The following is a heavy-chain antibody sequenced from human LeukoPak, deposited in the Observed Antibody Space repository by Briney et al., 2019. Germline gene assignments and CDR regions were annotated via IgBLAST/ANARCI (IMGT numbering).Heavy chain of an antibody. J-gene: IGHJ4*02. V-gene: IGHV3-23*01. D-gene: IGHD6-6*01. CDR3: AKQEEQLVAVPFDY. CDR2: ISGSGGST. Sequence: QTGGSLRISCAASGFTFSSYAMSWVRQAPGKGLEWVSAISGSGGSTYYADSVKGRFTISRDNSKNTLYLQMNSLRAEDTAVYYCAKQEEQLVAVPFDYWGQGTLVTVSS. CDR1: GFTFSSYA.